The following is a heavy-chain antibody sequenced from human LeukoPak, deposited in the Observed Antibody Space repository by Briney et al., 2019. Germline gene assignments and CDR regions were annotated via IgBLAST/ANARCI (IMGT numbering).Heavy chain of an antibody. CDR1: GGSISSYY. J-gene: IGHJ4*02. Sequence: SETLSLTCTVSGGSISSYYWSWIRQPPGKGLEWIGYIYYSGSTNYNPSLKSRVSISIDTSKNQFSLKLSSVTAADTAVYYCARHAYSDGWPLDYWGQGTLVTVSS. D-gene: IGHD6-19*01. V-gene: IGHV4-59*08. CDR2: IYYSGST. CDR3: ARHAYSDGWPLDY.